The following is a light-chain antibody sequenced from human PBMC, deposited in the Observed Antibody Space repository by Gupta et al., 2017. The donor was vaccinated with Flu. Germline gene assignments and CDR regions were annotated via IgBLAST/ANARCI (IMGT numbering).Light chain of an antibody. Sequence: SSDVGGYNNVSWYQQHPGKAPKLMIYEVNNRPSGVSNRFSGSKSGNTASLTISGLQAEDEADYYCSSYTSSSTLYVFGTGTKVTVL. J-gene: IGLJ1*01. CDR3: SSYTSSSTLYV. V-gene: IGLV2-14*03. CDR2: EVN. CDR1: SSDVGGYNN.